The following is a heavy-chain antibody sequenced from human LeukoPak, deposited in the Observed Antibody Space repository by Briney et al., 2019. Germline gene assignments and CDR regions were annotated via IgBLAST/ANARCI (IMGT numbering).Heavy chain of an antibody. D-gene: IGHD2-2*01. Sequence: GGSLRLSCAASGFTFSSYNVNWVRQAPGKGLEWVSSISSSSSYIYYADSVKGRFTVSRDNAKNSLYLQMNSLRAEDTAVYYCARKYCSSTSCLIDNWGQGTLVTVSS. J-gene: IGHJ4*02. CDR3: ARKYCSSTSCLIDN. CDR1: GFTFSSYN. CDR2: ISSSSSYI. V-gene: IGHV3-21*01.